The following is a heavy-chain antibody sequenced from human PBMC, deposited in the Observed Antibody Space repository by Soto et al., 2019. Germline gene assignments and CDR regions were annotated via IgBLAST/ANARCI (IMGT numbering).Heavy chain of an antibody. J-gene: IGHJ4*02. CDR3: ARPSTSYGDYGWSLAY. CDR1: GYPFGGYA. V-gene: IGHV1-18*01. D-gene: IGHD4-17*01. Sequence: QVQLVQSGAEVKKPGASVKVSCKASGYPFGGYAIGWVRQAPGQGLEWMGWVSAHTGDSGYAQRFQGRVTLTTETSTSTAYMERRGLRSDDTAVYYCARPSTSYGDYGWSLAYWGQGTLVTVSS. CDR2: VSAHTGDS.